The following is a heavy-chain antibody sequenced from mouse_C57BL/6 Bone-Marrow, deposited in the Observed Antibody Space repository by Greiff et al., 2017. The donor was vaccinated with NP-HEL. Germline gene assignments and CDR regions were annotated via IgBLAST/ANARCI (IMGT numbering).Heavy chain of an antibody. CDR1: GFTFSDYG. CDR3: ARGGNDYDLDY. D-gene: IGHD2-4*01. CDR2: ISSGSSTI. J-gene: IGHJ4*01. Sequence: EVKLVESGGGLVKPGGSLKLSCAASGFTFSDYGMHWVRQAPEKGLEWVAYISSGSSTIYYADTVKGRFTISRDNAKNTLFLQMTSLRSEDTAMYYCARGGNDYDLDYWGQGTSVTVSS. V-gene: IGHV5-17*01.